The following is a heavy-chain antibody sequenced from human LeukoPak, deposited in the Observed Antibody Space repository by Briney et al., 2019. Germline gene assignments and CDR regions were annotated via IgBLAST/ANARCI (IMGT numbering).Heavy chain of an antibody. CDR1: GGSISSSSYY. CDR2: INHSGST. D-gene: IGHD6-19*01. Sequence: SETLSLTCTVSGGSISSSSYYWSWIRQPPGKGLEWIGKINHSGSTNYNPSLKSRVTISVDTSKNQFSLKLSSVTAADTAVYYCARQPQSSGWYRRSDYFDYWGQGTLVTVSS. CDR3: ARQPQSSGWYRRSDYFDY. V-gene: IGHV4-39*01. J-gene: IGHJ4*02.